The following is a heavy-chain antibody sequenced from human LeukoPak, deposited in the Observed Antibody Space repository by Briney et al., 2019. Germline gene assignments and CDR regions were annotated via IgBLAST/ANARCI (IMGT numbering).Heavy chain of an antibody. V-gene: IGHV4-59*12. CDR3: AREKGAYFYGSGSYYDYYYYYMDV. CDR2: IYYSGST. D-gene: IGHD3-10*01. CDR1: GGSISSYY. Sequence: PSETLSLTCTVSGGSISSYYWSWIRQPPGKGLEWIGYIYYSGSTNYNPSLKSRVTISVDTSKNQFSLKLSSVTAADTAVYYCAREKGAYFYGSGSYYDYYYYYMDVWDKGTTVTVSS. J-gene: IGHJ6*03.